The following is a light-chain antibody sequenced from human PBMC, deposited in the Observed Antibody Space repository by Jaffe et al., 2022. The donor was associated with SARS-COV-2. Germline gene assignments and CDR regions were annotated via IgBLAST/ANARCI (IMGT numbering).Light chain of an antibody. CDR1: NSDVGVYNF. J-gene: IGLJ3*02. Sequence: QSALTQPRSVSGSPGQSVTISCTGTNSDVGVYNFVSWYRQHPGKVPKLLIYDVSKRPSGVPDRFSGSKSGNTASLTISGLQAEDEADYHCCSYAGSYTWVFGGGTKVTVL. CDR2: DVS. V-gene: IGLV2-11*01. CDR3: CSYAGSYTWV.